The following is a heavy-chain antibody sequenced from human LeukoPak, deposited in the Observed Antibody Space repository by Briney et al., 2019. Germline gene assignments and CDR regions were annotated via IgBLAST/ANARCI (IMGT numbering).Heavy chain of an antibody. CDR3: AIHAGVDRYYYDMDF. J-gene: IGHJ6*03. V-gene: IGHV5-51*01. Sequence: GEALQISCKGPGYSFTSYWIGWVRQLPGKGLEWLGIIYPGDSDTRYSPFFQGQVTISADKSISNAYLQWSSLKASDTAMYYYAIHAGVDRYYYDMDFWGKGTTVTVSS. D-gene: IGHD5-12*01. CDR1: GYSFTSYW. CDR2: IYPGDSDT.